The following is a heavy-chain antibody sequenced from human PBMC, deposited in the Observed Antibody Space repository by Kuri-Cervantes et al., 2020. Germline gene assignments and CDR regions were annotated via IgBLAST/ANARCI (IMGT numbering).Heavy chain of an antibody. Sequence: GGSLRLSCAASGFTFSSYSMNWVRQAPGKGLEWVANIGRDGNEKFYVDSVKGRFTISRDNAKNSLYLHMNSLRVDDTAVYFCVREASADWGQGTLVTVSS. V-gene: IGHV3-7*01. CDR1: GFTFSSYS. J-gene: IGHJ4*02. CDR2: IGRDGNEK. CDR3: VREASAD.